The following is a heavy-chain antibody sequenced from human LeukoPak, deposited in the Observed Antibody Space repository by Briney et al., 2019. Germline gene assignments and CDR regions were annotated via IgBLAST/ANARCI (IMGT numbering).Heavy chain of an antibody. J-gene: IGHJ5*02. CDR2: INPNSGGT. Sequence: ASVKVSCKASGYSFTGYYIHWVRQAPGQGLEWMGWINPNSGGTNYAHKFQGRVTMTRDTSISTAYMELSRLTSDDTAVYYCVRGGPSGSGSYYQTNWFDPWGQGTLVTVSS. D-gene: IGHD3-10*01. V-gene: IGHV1-2*07. CDR1: GYSFTGYY. CDR3: VRGGPSGSGSYYQTNWFDP.